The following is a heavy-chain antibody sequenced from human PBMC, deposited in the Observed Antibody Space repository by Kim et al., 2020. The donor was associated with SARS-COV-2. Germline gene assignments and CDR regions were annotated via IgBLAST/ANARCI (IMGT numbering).Heavy chain of an antibody. D-gene: IGHD5-18*01. J-gene: IGHJ5*02. Sequence: GGSLRLSCAASGFTFSSYAMSWVRQAPGKGLEWVSAISGSGGSTYYADSVKGRFTISRDNSKNTLYLQMNSLRAEDTAVYYCAKVGGRMGYSYGLLGRGWFDPWGQGTLVTVSS. CDR2: ISGSGGST. CDR1: GFTFSSYA. CDR3: AKVGGRMGYSYGLLGRGWFDP. V-gene: IGHV3-23*01.